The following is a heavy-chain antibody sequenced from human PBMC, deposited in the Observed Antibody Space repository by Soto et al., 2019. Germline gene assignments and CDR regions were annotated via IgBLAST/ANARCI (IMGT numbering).Heavy chain of an antibody. D-gene: IGHD3-22*01. CDR2: IYYSGST. V-gene: IGHV4-31*03. J-gene: IGHJ4*02. CDR3: ARESRVYYDSSGYYYFFDY. CDR1: GGSISSGGYY. Sequence: QVQLQESGPGLVKPSQTLSLTCTVSGGSISSGGYYWSWIRQHPGKGLEWIGYIYYSGSTYYNPSLKSRVTISVDTSKNQFSLKLSSVTAADTAVYYCARESRVYYDSSGYYYFFDYWGQGTLVTVSS.